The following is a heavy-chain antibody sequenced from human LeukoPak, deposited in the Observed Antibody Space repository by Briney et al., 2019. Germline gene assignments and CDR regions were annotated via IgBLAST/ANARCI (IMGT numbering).Heavy chain of an antibody. CDR3: AKDLFGRAAYFGY. Sequence: SGGSLRLSCAASGFTLSSYAMSWVRQAPGKGLEWVSAISGSGGSTYYADSVKGRFTISRDNSKNTLYLQMNSLRAEDTAVYYCAKDLFGRAAYFGYWGQGTLVTVSS. D-gene: IGHD3-16*01. CDR1: GFTLSSYA. CDR2: ISGSGGST. V-gene: IGHV3-23*01. J-gene: IGHJ4*02.